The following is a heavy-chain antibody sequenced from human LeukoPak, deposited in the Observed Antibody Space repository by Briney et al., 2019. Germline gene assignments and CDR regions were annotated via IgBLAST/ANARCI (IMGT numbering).Heavy chain of an antibody. CDR3: ARPRTGTTPYYYYYMDV. Sequence: ASVKVSCKASGYTFTSYGISWVRQAPGQGLEGMGWISAYNGNTNYAQKLQGRVTMTTDTSTSTAYMELRSLRSDDTAVYYCARPRTGTTPYYYYYMDVWGKGTTVTVSS. D-gene: IGHD1-7*01. V-gene: IGHV1-18*01. CDR1: GYTFTSYG. CDR2: ISAYNGNT. J-gene: IGHJ6*03.